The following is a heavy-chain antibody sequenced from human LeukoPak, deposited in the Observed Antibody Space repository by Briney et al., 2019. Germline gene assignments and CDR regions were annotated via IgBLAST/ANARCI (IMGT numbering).Heavy chain of an antibody. CDR2: ISGSGGST. CDR1: GFTFSNYA. V-gene: IGHV3-23*01. D-gene: IGHD5-24*01. J-gene: IGHJ5*02. CDR3: AAPRGWHLPLSS. Sequence: QSGGSLRLSCTASGFTFSNYAMSWVRQAPGKGLEWVSAISGSGGSTYYADSVKGRFTISRDNSKNTLYLQMNSLRAEDAAVYYCAAPRGWHLPLSSWGQGTLVTVSS.